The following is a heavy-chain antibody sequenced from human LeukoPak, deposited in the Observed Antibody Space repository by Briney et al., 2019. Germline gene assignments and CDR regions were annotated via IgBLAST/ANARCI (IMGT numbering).Heavy chain of an antibody. D-gene: IGHD3-9*01. CDR1: GGSFSGYY. J-gene: IGHJ4*02. Sequence: SETLSLTCAVYGGSFSGYYWSWIRQPPGKGLEWIGEINHSGSTNYNPSLKSRVTISVDTSKNQFSLKLSSVNAADTAVYYCARGQLYYDILTGYSLWGQGTLVTVSS. CDR3: ARGQLYYDILTGYSL. CDR2: INHSGST. V-gene: IGHV4-34*01.